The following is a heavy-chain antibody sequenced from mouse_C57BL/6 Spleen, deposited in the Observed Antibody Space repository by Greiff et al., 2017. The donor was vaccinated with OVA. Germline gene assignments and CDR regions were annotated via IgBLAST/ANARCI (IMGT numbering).Heavy chain of an antibody. V-gene: IGHV1-59*01. D-gene: IGHD1-1*01. CDR3: ARGGYYGSSYYYAMDY. Sequence: QVQLQQPGAELVRPGPSVKLSCKASGYTFTSYWMHWVKQRPGQGLEWIGVIDPSDSYTNYNQKFKGKATLTVDTSSSTAYMQLSSLTSEDSAVYYCARGGYYGSSYYYAMDYWGQGTSVTVSS. CDR2: IDPSDSYT. J-gene: IGHJ4*01. CDR1: GYTFTSYW.